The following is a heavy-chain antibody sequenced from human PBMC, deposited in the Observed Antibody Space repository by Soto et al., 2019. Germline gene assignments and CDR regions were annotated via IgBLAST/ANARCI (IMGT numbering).Heavy chain of an antibody. J-gene: IGHJ4*02. CDR2: IKTNTDYGTT. CDR3: CTEGHTKSSCDGSGYSPD. D-gene: IGHD2-15*01. Sequence: EVQLVESGGGLVEPGVSLRLSCEASGFTVGNAYMNWVRQAPGKGLEWVVRIKTNTDYGTTDYATPVKGRFLISRDDSKDTLFLQMNSLKTEDTAVYFCCTEGHTKSSCDGSGYSPDWGQGTLVTVSS. CDR1: GFTVGNAY. V-gene: IGHV3-15*01.